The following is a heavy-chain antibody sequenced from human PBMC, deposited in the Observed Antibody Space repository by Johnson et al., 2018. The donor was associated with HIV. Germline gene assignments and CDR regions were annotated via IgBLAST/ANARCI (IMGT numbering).Heavy chain of an antibody. D-gene: IGHD2-8*01. CDR2: ISWDGDST. V-gene: IGHV3-43*01. CDR3: AKLSMGDAFDI. Sequence: VQLVESGGGVVRPGGSLRLSCAASGFTFDDYGMHWVRQAPGKGLEWFSLISWDGDSTYYADTVKGRFTISRDNSKNSLYLQMNSLRTEDTALYYCAKLSMGDAFDIWGQGTMVTVSS. J-gene: IGHJ3*02. CDR1: GFTFDDYG.